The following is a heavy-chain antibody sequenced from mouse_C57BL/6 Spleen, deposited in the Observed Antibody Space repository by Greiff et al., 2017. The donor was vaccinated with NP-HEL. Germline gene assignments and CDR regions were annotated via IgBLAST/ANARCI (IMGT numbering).Heavy chain of an antibody. CDR2: IRNKANGYTT. Sequence: DVQLQESGGGLVQPGGSLSLSCAASGFTFTDYYMSWVRQPPGKALEWLGFIRNKANGYTTEYSASVKGRFTISRDNSQSILYLQMNALRAEDSATYYCARYGAGYFDYWGQGTTLTVSS. V-gene: IGHV7-3*01. J-gene: IGHJ2*01. CDR3: ARYGAGYFDY. CDR1: GFTFTDYY.